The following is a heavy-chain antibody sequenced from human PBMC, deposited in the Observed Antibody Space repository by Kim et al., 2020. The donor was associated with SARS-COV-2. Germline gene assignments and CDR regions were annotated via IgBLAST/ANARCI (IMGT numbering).Heavy chain of an antibody. CDR1: GGSISSSNW. CDR2: IYHSGST. V-gene: IGHV4-4*02. Sequence: SETLSLTCAVSGGSISSSNWWSWVRQPPGKGLEWIGEIYHSGSTNYNPSLKSRVTISVDKSKNQFSLKLSSVTAADTAVYYCASMVRGVLSGSDYWGQGTLVTVSS. CDR3: ASMVRGVLSGSDY. D-gene: IGHD3-10*01. J-gene: IGHJ4*02.